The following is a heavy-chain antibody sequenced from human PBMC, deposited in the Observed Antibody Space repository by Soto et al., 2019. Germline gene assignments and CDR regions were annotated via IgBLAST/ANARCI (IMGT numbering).Heavy chain of an antibody. D-gene: IGHD4-17*01. J-gene: IGHJ4*02. Sequence: GGSLRLSCAASGFTVSSNYMSWVRQAPGKGLEWVSVIYSGGSTYYADSVKGRFTISRDNSKNTLYLQMNSLRAEDTAVYYCARGPTVTTNFDYWGQGTLVTVSS. CDR1: GFTVSSNY. CDR3: ARGPTVTTNFDY. CDR2: IYSGGST. V-gene: IGHV3-53*05.